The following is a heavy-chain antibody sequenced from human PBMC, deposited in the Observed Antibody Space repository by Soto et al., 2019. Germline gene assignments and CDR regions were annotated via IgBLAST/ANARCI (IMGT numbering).Heavy chain of an antibody. J-gene: IGHJ4*02. V-gene: IGHV4-59*08. CDR3: ASYLGVSGGNDY. D-gene: IGHD2-15*01. CDR2: IYYSGST. Sequence: QVQLQESGPGLVKPSETLSLTCSVSGGSISSNYWSWIRQPPGKGLEWIGYIYYSGSTNYNPSLRSRVTISIDTSKKQFSLKLSSVTAADTAVYYCASYLGVSGGNDYWGQGTLVTVSS. CDR1: GGSISSNY.